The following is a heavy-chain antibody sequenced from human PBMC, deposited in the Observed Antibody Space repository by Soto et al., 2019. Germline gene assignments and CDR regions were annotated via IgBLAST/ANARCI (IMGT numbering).Heavy chain of an antibody. V-gene: IGHV2-5*01. CDR1: GFSFTTAGVA. CDR2: IYYNDDR. Sequence: SGPTLVNPSHTLTLTCTFSGFSFTTAGVAVGWIRQTPGGALEWLTLIYYNDDRRFSPSLKTRLTITGDTSKNQVVLSLTNVDPGDTATYFCAHSDGGYEIIYFDFWGQGIPVTVSS. D-gene: IGHD5-12*01. J-gene: IGHJ4*02. CDR3: AHSDGGYEIIYFDF.